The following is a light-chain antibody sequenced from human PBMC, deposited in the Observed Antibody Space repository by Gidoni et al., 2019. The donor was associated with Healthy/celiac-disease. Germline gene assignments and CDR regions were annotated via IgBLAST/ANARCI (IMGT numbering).Light chain of an antibody. Sequence: EIVLTQSPGTLSLSPGERATLSCRASQSVSSSYLAWYQQKPGQAPRLLIYGASSRATGIPDRFSGSGSGTDFNITISRLEPEEFAVYYCQQYGSSWTFGQGTKVEIK. CDR2: GAS. CDR1: QSVSSSY. V-gene: IGKV3-20*01. CDR3: QQYGSSWT. J-gene: IGKJ1*01.